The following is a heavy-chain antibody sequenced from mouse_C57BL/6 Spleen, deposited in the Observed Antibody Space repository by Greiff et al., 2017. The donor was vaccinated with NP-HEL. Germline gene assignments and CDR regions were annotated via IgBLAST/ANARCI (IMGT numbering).Heavy chain of an antibody. J-gene: IGHJ4*01. CDR2: IYPGDGNT. CDR3: ARSLGDYAMDY. Sequence: VQLQQSGAELVKPGASVKLSCKASGYAFSSYWMNWVKQRPGKGLEWIGQIYPGDGNTNYNGKFKGKATLTADKSSSTAYMQLSSLTSEEYAVYFCARSLGDYAMDYWGQGTSVTVSS. V-gene: IGHV1-80*01. CDR1: GYAFSSYW. D-gene: IGHD2-14*01.